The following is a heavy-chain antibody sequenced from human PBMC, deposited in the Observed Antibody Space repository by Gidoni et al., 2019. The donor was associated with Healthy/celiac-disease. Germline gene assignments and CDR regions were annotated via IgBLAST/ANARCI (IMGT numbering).Heavy chain of an antibody. CDR2: IKIKTDGGTT. V-gene: IGHV3-15*01. CDR3: TTGGSYYKDY. Sequence: EVQLVESGGGLVKPGGSLRLSCAASGFTFSNAWMRWVRQAPGKGLEWVGRIKIKTDGGTTDYAAPVKGRFTISRDDSKNTLYLQMNSLKTEDTAVYYCTTGGSYYKDYWGQGTLVTVSS. D-gene: IGHD1-26*01. J-gene: IGHJ4*02. CDR1: GFTFSNAW.